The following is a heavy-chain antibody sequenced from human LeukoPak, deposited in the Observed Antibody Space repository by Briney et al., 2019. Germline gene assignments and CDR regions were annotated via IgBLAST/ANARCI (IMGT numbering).Heavy chain of an antibody. CDR1: GYKFTDDY. D-gene: IGHD3-16*01. J-gene: IGHJ4*02. Sequence: ASVKVSCMASGYKFTDDYMHWVRQAPGQGLEFMGMINPDSGFTNYAQTFNGRVTMTRDTSISTAYLQVRSLTSDDTAVYYCGPAAEAYTNCCKCWGQATLIIAS. CDR2: INPDSGFT. CDR3: GPAAEAYTNCCKC. V-gene: IGHV1-2*02.